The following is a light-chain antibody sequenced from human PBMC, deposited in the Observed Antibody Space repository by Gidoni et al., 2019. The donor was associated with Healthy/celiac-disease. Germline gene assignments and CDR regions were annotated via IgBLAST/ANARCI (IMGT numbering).Light chain of an antibody. CDR1: QSISSW. Sequence: DIQMTQSPSTLSASVGDRVTITCRASQSISSWLAWYQQKPVKAPKLLIYDASSLESGVPSRFSGSGSGTEFTITMSSLQPDDCATDYCQQYNSYPLTFGGGNKVEIK. J-gene: IGKJ4*01. V-gene: IGKV1-5*01. CDR3: QQYNSYPLT. CDR2: DAS.